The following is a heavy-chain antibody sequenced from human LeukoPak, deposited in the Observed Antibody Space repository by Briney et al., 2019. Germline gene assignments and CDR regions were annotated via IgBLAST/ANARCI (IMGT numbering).Heavy chain of an antibody. CDR2: ISAYNGNT. V-gene: IGHV1-18*01. J-gene: IGHJ6*02. Sequence: ASVKVSCKASGYTFTSYGISWVRQAPGQGLEWMGWISAYNGNTNYAQKLQGRVTMTTDTSTSTAYIELRSLRSDDTAVYYCARGELGYCSGGSCYSGYYYYGMDVWGQGTTVTVSS. CDR3: ARGELGYCSGGSCYSGYYYYGMDV. D-gene: IGHD2-15*01. CDR1: GYTFTSYG.